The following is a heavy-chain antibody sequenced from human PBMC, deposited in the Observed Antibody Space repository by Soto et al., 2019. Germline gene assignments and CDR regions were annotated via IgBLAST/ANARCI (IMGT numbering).Heavy chain of an antibody. Sequence: ASVKVSCKASGITYSTYAIHWVRQAPGQSLEWMGWINAGNGDTRYSEKLQGRVTLTRDTSASTAYMDLSSLRSEDTAIYYCARAISGYVTWGQGTLVTVS. CDR3: ARAISGYVT. J-gene: IGHJ4*02. CDR1: GITYSTYA. V-gene: IGHV1-3*01. CDR2: INAGNGDT. D-gene: IGHD5-12*01.